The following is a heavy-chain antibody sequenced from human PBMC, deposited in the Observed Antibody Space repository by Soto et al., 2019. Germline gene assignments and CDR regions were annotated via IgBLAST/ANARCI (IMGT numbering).Heavy chain of an antibody. J-gene: IGHJ6*02. Sequence: PSETLSLTCTVSGGSISSYYWSWIRQPPGKGLEWIGYIYYSGSTNYNPSLKSRVTISVDTSKNQFSLKLSSVTAADTAVYYCARDRSHFRVAHYYYGMDVWGQGTTVTVSS. V-gene: IGHV4-59*01. CDR1: GGSISSYY. CDR2: IYYSGST. D-gene: IGHD3-3*01. CDR3: ARDRSHFRVAHYYYGMDV.